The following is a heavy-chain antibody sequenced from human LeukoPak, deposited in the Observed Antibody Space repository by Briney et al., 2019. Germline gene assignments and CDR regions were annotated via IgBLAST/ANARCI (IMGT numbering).Heavy chain of an antibody. J-gene: IGHJ6*02. V-gene: IGHV3-11*01. CDR2: ISSSGSTI. D-gene: IGHD6-13*01. CDR3: ARDSSSWFYYYYYGMDV. CDR1: GFTFSDYY. Sequence: AGGSLRLSCAASGFTFSDYYMSWIRQAPGKGLEWVSYISSSGSTIYYADSVKGRFTISRDNAKNSLYLQMNSLRAEDTAVYYCARDSSSWFYYYYYGMDVWGQGTTVTVSS.